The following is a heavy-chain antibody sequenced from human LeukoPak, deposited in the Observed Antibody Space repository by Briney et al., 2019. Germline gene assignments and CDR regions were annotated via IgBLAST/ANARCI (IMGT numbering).Heavy chain of an antibody. CDR1: GFTFTSYA. D-gene: IGHD4-17*01. CDR3: ARFANGDFGWLGF. CDR2: ISGSGDNT. J-gene: IGHJ4*02. Sequence: GGSLRLSRAASGFTFTSYAVSWVRQAPGKGLEWVSSISGSGDNTYYVDSVKGRFTISRDSSKKTLYLQMNSLRAEDTAIYYCARFANGDFGWLGFWGQGTLVTVSS. V-gene: IGHV3-23*01.